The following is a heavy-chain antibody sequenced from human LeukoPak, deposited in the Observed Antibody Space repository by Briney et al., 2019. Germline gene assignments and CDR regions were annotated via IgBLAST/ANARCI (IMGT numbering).Heavy chain of an antibody. Sequence: ASVKVSCKASGYTFTSYGISWVRQAPGQGLEWMGWISAYNGNTNYAQKLQGRVTMTTDTSTSTAYMELRSLRSDDTAVYYCARSTLGQWIQLWLLRWDWFDPWGQGTLVTVSS. J-gene: IGHJ5*02. CDR2: ISAYNGNT. CDR1: GYTFTSYG. V-gene: IGHV1-18*01. CDR3: ARSTLGQWIQLWLLRWDWFDP. D-gene: IGHD5-18*01.